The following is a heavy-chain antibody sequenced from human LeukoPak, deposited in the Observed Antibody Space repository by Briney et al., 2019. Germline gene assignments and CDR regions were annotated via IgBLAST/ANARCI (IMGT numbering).Heavy chain of an antibody. Sequence: GGSLRLSCAASGFTFSSYWMHWVRQAPGKGLVWVSRINREGSSTSYADSVKGRFTISRDNAKNTLYLQMNSLRAEDTAVYYCASRDQSCSGDTCYPIGYWGQGTLVTVSS. CDR3: ASRDQSCSGDTCYPIGY. CDR2: INREGSST. V-gene: IGHV3-74*01. D-gene: IGHD2-15*01. J-gene: IGHJ4*02. CDR1: GFTFSSYW.